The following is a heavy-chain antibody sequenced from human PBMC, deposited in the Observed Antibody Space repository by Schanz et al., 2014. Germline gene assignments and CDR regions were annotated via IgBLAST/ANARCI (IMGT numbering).Heavy chain of an antibody. D-gene: IGHD3-22*01. Sequence: QVQLQESGPGLVKPSQTLSLTCTVSGASISSGGYYWDWIRLLPGKGLEWIGYISYSGSTSFNPSLKSRLNKAVGPSKNQFSLRLSSVTAADTAVYYCAKDRSWDYDSSGYFDYWGQGTLVTVSS. J-gene: IGHJ4*02. V-gene: IGHV4-31*03. CDR1: GASISSGGYY. CDR3: AKDRSWDYDSSGYFDY. CDR2: ISYSGST.